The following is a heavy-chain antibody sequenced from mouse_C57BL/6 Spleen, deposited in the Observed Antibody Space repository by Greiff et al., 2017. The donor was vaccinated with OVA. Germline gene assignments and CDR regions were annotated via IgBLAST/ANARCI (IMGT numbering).Heavy chain of an antibody. Sequence: QVQLQQPGAELVKPGASVKVSCKASGYTFTSSWMHWVKQRPGQGLEWIGRIHPSDSDTNYNPKFKGKATLPVDKSSSTAYMQLSSLTAEDSAVYYCAMEDSSGYEFAYWGQGTLVTVAA. CDR2: IHPSDSDT. V-gene: IGHV1-74*01. J-gene: IGHJ3*01. CDR3: AMEDSSGYEFAY. CDR1: GYTFTSSW. D-gene: IGHD3-2*02.